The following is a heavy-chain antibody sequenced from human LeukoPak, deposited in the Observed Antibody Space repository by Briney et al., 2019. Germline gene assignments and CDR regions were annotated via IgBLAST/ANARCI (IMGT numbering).Heavy chain of an antibody. V-gene: IGHV3-74*01. J-gene: IGHJ4*02. CDR1: GFTFSNYW. Sequence: GGSLRLSCAASGFTFSNYWMHWVRQAPGKGLVWVSRINSDGSSTRYADSVKGRFTISRDNAKTTLYPQMNNLGPEDTAIYYCAKNAAQYGDYGNFEYWGQGSLVTVSS. D-gene: IGHD4-17*01. CDR3: AKNAAQYGDYGNFEY. CDR2: INSDGSST.